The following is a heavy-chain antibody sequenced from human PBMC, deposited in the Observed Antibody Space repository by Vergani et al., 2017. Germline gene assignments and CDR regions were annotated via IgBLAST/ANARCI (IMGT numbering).Heavy chain of an antibody. CDR2: ISGSGVSA. CDR3: AKARDPNCKGGNCYSYYYGLDL. V-gene: IGHV3-23*01. Sequence: EVQLLESGGGLVQPGGSLRLTCAASEFTFSNYAMNWVRQAPGKVLEWVSGISGSGVSAYYTDSVKGRFTISRDNSKDTLYLQMNSLRVEDTAIYYCAKARDPNCKGGNCYSYYYGLDLWGQGTTVTVSS. D-gene: IGHD2-21*01. J-gene: IGHJ6*02. CDR1: EFTFSNYA.